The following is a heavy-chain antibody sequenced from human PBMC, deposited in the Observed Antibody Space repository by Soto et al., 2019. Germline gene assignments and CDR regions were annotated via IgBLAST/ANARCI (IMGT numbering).Heavy chain of an antibody. J-gene: IGHJ4*02. Sequence: PXECLKSSCKGSGYSSTSYWISWVRQMPGKGLEWMGRIDPSDSYTNYSPSFQGHVTISADKSISTAYLQWSSLKASDTAMYYCARDYYGSGSYYSGDYWGQGTLVTVSS. CDR2: IDPSDSYT. CDR3: ARDYYGSGSYYSGDY. CDR1: GYSSTSYW. V-gene: IGHV5-10-1*01. D-gene: IGHD3-10*01.